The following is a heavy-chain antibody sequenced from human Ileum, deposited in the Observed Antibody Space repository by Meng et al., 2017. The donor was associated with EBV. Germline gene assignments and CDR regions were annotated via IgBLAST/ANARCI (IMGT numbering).Heavy chain of an antibody. CDR3: VHRWGGNGWGPFDY. J-gene: IGHJ4*02. CDR1: GFSLSTNGVG. Sequence: QLTLKEHGPQLVKPTQTLSLTCTFSGFSLSTNGVGVGWIRQPQGTALEWLALIYWDDDKRYRPSLQNRLTITKDTSKNQVVFTVTNMDPVDTAKYYCVHRWGGNGWGPFDYWGQGTPVTVSS. CDR2: IYWDDDK. V-gene: IGHV2-5*02. D-gene: IGHD6-19*01.